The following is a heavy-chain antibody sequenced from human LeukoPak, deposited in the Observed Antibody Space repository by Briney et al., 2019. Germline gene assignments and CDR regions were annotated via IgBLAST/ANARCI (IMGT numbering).Heavy chain of an antibody. V-gene: IGHV4-38-2*01. CDR1: GYSISSDHY. CDR3: ARHGSTMVRGEGWFDP. Sequence: SETLSLTCAASGYSISSDHYWGWIRQPPGKGLEWIGSIYHSGSTYYNPSLKSRVTISVDTSKNQFSLKLSSVTAADTAVYYCARHGSTMVRGEGWFDPWGQGTLVTVSS. CDR2: IYHSGST. D-gene: IGHD3-10*01. J-gene: IGHJ5*02.